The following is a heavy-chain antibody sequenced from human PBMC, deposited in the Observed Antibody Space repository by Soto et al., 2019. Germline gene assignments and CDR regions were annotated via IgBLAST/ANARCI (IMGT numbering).Heavy chain of an antibody. CDR3: AHRRGSGDRSREHDALDF. D-gene: IGHD3-16*01. Sequence: QITLKESGPTVVKPTQTLTLTCTFSGFSVTTGEVGVGWIRQPPGKALEWLALIYWDDDKHYSPSLKSRITITKDTPKNQVVLTMTNMDPVDTATSYCAHRRGSGDRSREHDALDFWGQVTMVTVS. CDR2: IYWDDDK. V-gene: IGHV2-5*02. CDR1: GFSVTTGEVG. J-gene: IGHJ3*01.